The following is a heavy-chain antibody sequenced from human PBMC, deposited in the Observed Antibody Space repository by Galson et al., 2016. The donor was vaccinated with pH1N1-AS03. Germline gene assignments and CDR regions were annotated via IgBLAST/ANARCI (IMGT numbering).Heavy chain of an antibody. CDR1: GFTFSSYW. D-gene: IGHD6-13*01. CDR2: IKEDGSVK. V-gene: IGHV3-7*03. CDR3: ARAIGAAGSA. Sequence: SLRLSCAGSGFTFSSYWMSWVRQAPGKGLEWVANIKEDGSVKYYVDSVKGRFTISRDNAKHSVYLQMNSLRADDTAVYYCARAIGAAGSAWGQGTLVTVSS. J-gene: IGHJ4*01.